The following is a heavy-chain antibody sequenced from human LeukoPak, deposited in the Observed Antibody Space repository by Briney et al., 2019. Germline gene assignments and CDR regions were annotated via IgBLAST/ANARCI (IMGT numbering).Heavy chain of an antibody. CDR2: IYYSGST. CDR1: GGSISSSSYY. V-gene: IGHV4-39*01. CDR3: ARRPYSRKKNWFDP. D-gene: IGHD6-13*01. J-gene: IGHJ5*02. Sequence: SETLSLTCTVSGGSISSSSYYWGWIRQPPGKGLEWIGSIYYSGSTYYNPSLKSRVTISVDTSKNQFSLKLSSVTAADTAVYYCARRPYSRKKNWFDPWGQGTLVTVSS.